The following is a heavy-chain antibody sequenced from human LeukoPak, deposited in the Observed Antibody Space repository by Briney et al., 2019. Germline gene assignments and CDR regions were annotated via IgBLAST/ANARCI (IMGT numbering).Heavy chain of an antibody. CDR1: GGTFSSYA. V-gene: IGHV1-69*04. J-gene: IGHJ5*02. Sequence: SVTVSCKASGGTFSSYAISWVRQAPGQGLEWMGRIIPILGIANYAQRFQGRVTITADKSTSTAYMELSSLRSEDTAVYYCARGIAAAGLDWFDPWGQGTLVTVSS. CDR2: IIPILGIA. CDR3: ARGIAAAGLDWFDP. D-gene: IGHD6-13*01.